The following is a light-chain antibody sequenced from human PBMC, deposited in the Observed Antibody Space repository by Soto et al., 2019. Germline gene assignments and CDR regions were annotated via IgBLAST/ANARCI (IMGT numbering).Light chain of an antibody. CDR3: QQYGGSPPT. CDR2: GAS. J-gene: IGKJ4*01. V-gene: IGKV3-20*01. CDR1: QTVRSND. Sequence: IVLTQYPGTLSLSPGERATLSCRASQTVRSNDLAWYQQKPGQAPRLVISGASYRTTGIPDRFSGSGSGTDFTLSISRLEPEDFAVYFCQQYGGSPPTVGGGTKVDIK.